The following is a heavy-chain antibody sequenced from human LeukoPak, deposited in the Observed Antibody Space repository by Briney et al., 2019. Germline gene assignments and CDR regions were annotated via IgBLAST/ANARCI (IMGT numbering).Heavy chain of an antibody. J-gene: IGHJ4*02. CDR1: GFTFSSYG. Sequence: PGGSLRLSCAASGFTFSSYGMHWVRQAPGKGLEWVAVISYDGSNKYYADSVKGRFTISRDNSKNTLYLQMNSLRAEDTAVYYCAGIAVAGKVHFDYWGQGTLVTVSS. CDR3: AGIAVAGKVHFDY. D-gene: IGHD6-19*01. V-gene: IGHV3-30*03. CDR2: ISYDGSNK.